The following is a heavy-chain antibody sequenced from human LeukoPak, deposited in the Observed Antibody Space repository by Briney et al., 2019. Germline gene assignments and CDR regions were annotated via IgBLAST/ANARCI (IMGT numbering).Heavy chain of an antibody. CDR2: ISYDGSNK. J-gene: IGHJ3*02. CDR3: ARVGSGYSPFDAFDI. V-gene: IGHV3-30-3*01. D-gene: IGHD3-22*01. Sequence: GRSLMLSCAASGFTFSSYAMHWVRQAPGKGLEWVAVISYDGSNKYYADSVKGRFTISRDNSKNTLYLQMNSLRAEDTAVYYSARVGSGYSPFDAFDIWGQGTMVTVSS. CDR1: GFTFSSYA.